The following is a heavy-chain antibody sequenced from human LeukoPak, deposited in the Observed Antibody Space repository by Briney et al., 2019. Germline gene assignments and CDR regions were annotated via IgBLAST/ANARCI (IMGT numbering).Heavy chain of an antibody. J-gene: IGHJ4*02. CDR2: INPNSGGT. D-gene: IGHD2-21*02. CDR3: ARGYCSGDCFALFDY. V-gene: IGHV1-2*02. CDR1: GYMFTGYY. Sequence: ASVNVSCMSSGYMFTGYYMHWVRQAPGQGLEWMGWINPNSGGTNYAQKFQGRVTMTRDTSISTAYMELSSLRSDDTAVYYCARGYCSGDCFALFDYWGQGTLVTVSS.